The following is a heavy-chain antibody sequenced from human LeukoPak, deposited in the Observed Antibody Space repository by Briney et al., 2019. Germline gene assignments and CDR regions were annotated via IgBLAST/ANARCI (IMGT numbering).Heavy chain of an antibody. J-gene: IGHJ4*02. Sequence: SETLSLTCTVSGGSISGDYWSWTRQPAGKGLEWLGRIYGTGSINYNPSLESRITMSVDASRNQFSVRLTSVTAADTAVYYCARDGHIGIRDWGQGALVTVSS. D-gene: IGHD1-14*01. CDR1: GGSISGDY. CDR3: ARDGHIGIRD. V-gene: IGHV4-4*07. CDR2: IYGTGSI.